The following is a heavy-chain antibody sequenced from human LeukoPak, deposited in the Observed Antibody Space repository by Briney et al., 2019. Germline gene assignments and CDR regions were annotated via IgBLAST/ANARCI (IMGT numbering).Heavy chain of an antibody. CDR1: GGSFSGYY. J-gene: IGHJ3*02. Sequence: SETLSLTCAVYGGSFSGYYWSWIRQPPGKGLEWIGEINHSGSTNYNPSLKSRVTISVDTSKNQISLKLSSVTAADTAVYYCASDIVGIDAFDIWGQGTMVTVSS. D-gene: IGHD5-12*01. CDR3: ASDIVGIDAFDI. V-gene: IGHV4-34*01. CDR2: INHSGST.